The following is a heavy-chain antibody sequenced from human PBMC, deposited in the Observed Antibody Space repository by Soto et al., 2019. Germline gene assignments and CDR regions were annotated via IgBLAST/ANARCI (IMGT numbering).Heavy chain of an antibody. J-gene: IGHJ4*02. D-gene: IGHD2-15*01. Sequence: PSETLSLTCAVYGGSFSGYYWSWIRQPPGKGLEWIGEINHSGSTNYNPSLKSRVTISVDTSKNQFSLKLSSVTAADTAAYYCARGLISRVASSIVVVVAATGYYFDYWGQGTLVTVSS. V-gene: IGHV4-34*01. CDR2: INHSGST. CDR1: GGSFSGYY. CDR3: ARGLISRVASSIVVVVAATGYYFDY.